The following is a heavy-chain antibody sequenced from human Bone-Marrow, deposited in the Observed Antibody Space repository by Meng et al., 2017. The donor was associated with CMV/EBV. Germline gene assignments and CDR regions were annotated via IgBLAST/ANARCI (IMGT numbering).Heavy chain of an antibody. CDR1: GYSISSGYY. V-gene: IGHV4-38-2*02. Sequence: SETLSLTCTVSGYSISSGYYWSWIRQPPGKGLEWIGEINHSGSTNYNPSLKSRVTISVDTSKNQFSLKLSSVTAADTAVYYCARDNHYGGIPHHYYYGMDVWGQGTTVTVSS. CDR3: ARDNHYGGIPHHYYYGMDV. J-gene: IGHJ6*02. D-gene: IGHD4-23*01. CDR2: INHSGST.